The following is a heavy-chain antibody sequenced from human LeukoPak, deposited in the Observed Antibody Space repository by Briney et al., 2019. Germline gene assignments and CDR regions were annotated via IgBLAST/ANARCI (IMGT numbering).Heavy chain of an antibody. D-gene: IGHD2-21*02. J-gene: IGHJ4*02. Sequence: ASVTVSCKASGYTFTSYGISWVRQAPGQGREWMGWISAYNVNTNYAQKLQGRVTMTTDTSTSTAYMELRSLRSDDTAVYYCARARAYCGGDCYSDYWGQGTLVTVSS. CDR1: GYTFTSYG. CDR2: ISAYNVNT. CDR3: ARARAYCGGDCYSDY. V-gene: IGHV1-18*01.